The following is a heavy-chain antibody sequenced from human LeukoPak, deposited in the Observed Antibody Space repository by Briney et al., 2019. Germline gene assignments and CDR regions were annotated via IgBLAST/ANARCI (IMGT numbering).Heavy chain of an antibody. Sequence: PSETLSLTCTVSGGSISSSSYYWGWIRQPPGKGLEWIGSIYYSGSTYYNPSLKSRVTISVDTSKNQFSLKLSSVTAADTAVYYCRGNPGELDFDYWGQGTLVTVSS. D-gene: IGHD3-10*01. V-gene: IGHV4-39*01. CDR1: GGSISSSSYY. CDR3: RGNPGELDFDY. CDR2: IYYSGST. J-gene: IGHJ4*02.